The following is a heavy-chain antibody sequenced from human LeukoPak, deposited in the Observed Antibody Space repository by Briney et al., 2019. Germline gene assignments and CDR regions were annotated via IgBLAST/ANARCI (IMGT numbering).Heavy chain of an antibody. V-gene: IGHV3-21*01. CDR3: ARGIVVVPAVPHWFDP. CDR1: GFTFSSYS. Sequence: GGSLRLSCAASGFTFSSYSMNWVRQAPGKGLEWVSSISSSSSYIYYADSVKGRFTVSRDNAKNSLYLQMNSLRAEDTAVYYCARGIVVVPAVPHWFDPWGQGTLVTVSS. J-gene: IGHJ5*02. CDR2: ISSSSSYI. D-gene: IGHD2-2*01.